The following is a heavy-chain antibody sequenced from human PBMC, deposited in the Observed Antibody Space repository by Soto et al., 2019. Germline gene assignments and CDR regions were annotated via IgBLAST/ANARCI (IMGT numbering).Heavy chain of an antibody. Sequence: GGSLRLSCAASGFSVSSNYMTWVRQAPGKGLEWVSVIYSDGNTDYAEFVKGRFIMASDSSKNTLHLQMNSLRAEDTAVYYCARVPLFGYGMDVWGQGTTVTVSS. CDR2: IYSDGNT. V-gene: IGHV3-53*01. J-gene: IGHJ6*02. CDR3: ARVPLFGYGMDV. D-gene: IGHD3-16*01. CDR1: GFSVSSNY.